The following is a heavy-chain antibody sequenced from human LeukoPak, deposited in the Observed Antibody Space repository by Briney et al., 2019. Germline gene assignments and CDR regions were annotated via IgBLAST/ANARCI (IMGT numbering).Heavy chain of an antibody. J-gene: IGHJ4*02. CDR3: ARLIRYFDWLYDY. V-gene: IGHV4-34*01. Sequence: PSETLSLTCAVYGGSFSGYYWSWIRQPPGKGLEWIGEINHSGSTNCNPSLKSRVTISVDTSKNQFSLKLSSVTAADTAVYYCARLIRYFDWLYDYWGQGTLVTVSS. CDR2: INHSGST. D-gene: IGHD3-9*01. CDR1: GGSFSGYY.